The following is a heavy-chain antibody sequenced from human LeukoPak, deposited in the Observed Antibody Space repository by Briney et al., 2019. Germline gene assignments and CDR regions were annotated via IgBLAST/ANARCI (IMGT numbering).Heavy chain of an antibody. CDR3: AKEYYYDSSGYYGPFDY. CDR2: ITSGSSHI. Sequence: PGGSLRLSCAASGFTFSSYNMNWGRQTPGQGLEWVSSITSGSSHIYYADSVKGRFTISRDNAKNCLYLQMNSLRAEDTAVYYCAKEYYYDSSGYYGPFDYWGQGTLVTVSS. D-gene: IGHD3-22*01. CDR1: GFTFSSYN. J-gene: IGHJ4*02. V-gene: IGHV3-21*04.